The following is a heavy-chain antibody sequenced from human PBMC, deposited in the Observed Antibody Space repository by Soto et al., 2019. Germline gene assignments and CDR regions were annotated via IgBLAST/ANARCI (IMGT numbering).Heavy chain of an antibody. CDR2: ISAYNGNT. Sequence: ASVKVSCKASGYTFTSYGISWVRQAPGQGLEWMGWISAYNGNTNYAQKLQGRVTMTTDTSTSTAYMELTSLKADDTAVYHCAKGLANIGGAGSCSFDPWGPGTLVTVSS. J-gene: IGHJ5*02. V-gene: IGHV1-18*01. CDR3: AKGLANIGGAGSCSFDP. D-gene: IGHD2-15*01. CDR1: GYTFTSYG.